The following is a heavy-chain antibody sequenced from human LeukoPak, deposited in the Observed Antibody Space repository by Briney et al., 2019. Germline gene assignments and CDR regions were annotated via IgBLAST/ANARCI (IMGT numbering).Heavy chain of an antibody. V-gene: IGHV4-59*01. J-gene: IGHJ6*03. D-gene: IGHD2-2*01. Sequence: SETLSLTCTVSGGSISSYYWSWIRQPPGKGLEWIGYIYYSGSTNYNPSLKSRVTISVDTSKNQFSLKLSSVTAADTAVYYCARSGLRYCSSTSCRYYYYYYMDVWGKGTTVTISS. CDR3: ARSGLRYCSSTSCRYYYYYYMDV. CDR1: GGSISSYY. CDR2: IYYSGST.